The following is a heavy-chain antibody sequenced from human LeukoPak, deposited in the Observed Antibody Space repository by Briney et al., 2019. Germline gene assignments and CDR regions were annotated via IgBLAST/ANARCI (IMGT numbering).Heavy chain of an antibody. D-gene: IGHD6-13*01. J-gene: IGHJ3*02. CDR2: INPSGGST. V-gene: IGHV1-46*01. CDR3: ARSSRGSSSRNDAFDI. CDR1: GYTFTGYY. Sequence: ASVKVSCKASGYTFTGYYMHWVRRAPGQGLEWMGIINPSGGSTSYAQKFQGRVTMTRDTSTSTVYMELSSLRSEDTAVYYCARSSRGSSSRNDAFDIWGQGTMVTVSS.